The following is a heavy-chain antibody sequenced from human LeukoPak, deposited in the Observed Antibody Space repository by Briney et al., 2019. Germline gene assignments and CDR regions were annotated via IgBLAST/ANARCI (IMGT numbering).Heavy chain of an antibody. CDR1: GGSISSYY. CDR2: IYYSGST. D-gene: IGHD3-22*01. J-gene: IGHJ3*02. V-gene: IGHV4-59*01. Sequence: SETLSLTCTVSGGSISSYYWSWIRQPPGRGLEWIGYIYYSGSTNYNPSLKSRVTISVDTSKNQFSLKLSSVTAADTAVYYCARRANSGFDAFDIWGQGTMVTVSS. CDR3: ARRANSGFDAFDI.